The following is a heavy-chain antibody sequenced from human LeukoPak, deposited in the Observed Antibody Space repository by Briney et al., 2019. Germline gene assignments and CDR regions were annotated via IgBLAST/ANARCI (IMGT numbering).Heavy chain of an antibody. CDR2: INHSGST. J-gene: IGHJ6*02. Sequence: SETLSLTCTVSGGSISSSNYYWGWIRQPPGKGLEWIGEINHSGSTNYNPSLKSRVTISVDTSKNQFSLKLSSVTAADTAVYYCAGGSYYVYYYGMDVWGQGTTVTVSS. CDR1: GGSISSSNYY. V-gene: IGHV4-39*07. CDR3: AGGSYYVYYYGMDV. D-gene: IGHD1-26*01.